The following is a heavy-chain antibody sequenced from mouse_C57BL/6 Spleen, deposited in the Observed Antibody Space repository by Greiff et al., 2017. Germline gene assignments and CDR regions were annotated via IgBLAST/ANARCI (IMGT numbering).Heavy chain of an antibody. CDR1: GYTFTSYW. V-gene: IGHV1-52*01. J-gene: IGHJ2*01. CDR2: IDPSDSET. Sequence: VQLQQPGAELVRPGSSVKLSCKASGYTFTSYWMHWVKQRPIQGLEWIGNIDPSDSETHYNQKFKDKATLTVDKSSRTAYMQLSSLTSDDSAVYYCAREGNYEGVYYFDYWGQGTTLTVSS. CDR3: AREGNYEGVYYFDY. D-gene: IGHD2-4*01.